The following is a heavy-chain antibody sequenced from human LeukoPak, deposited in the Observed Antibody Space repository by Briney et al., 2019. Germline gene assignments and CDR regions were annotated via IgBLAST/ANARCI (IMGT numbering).Heavy chain of an antibody. CDR2: INPNSGDT. J-gene: IGHJ3*02. V-gene: IGHV1-2*02. CDR3: ARTYYFGSGNGAFDI. CDR1: GYTFTGYY. Sequence: ASVTVSCKASGYTFTGYYMHWVRQAPGQGLEWMGWINPNSGDTNYAQKFQGRVTMTRDTSISTAFMELSRLRSDDTAVYYCARTYYFGSGNGAFDIWGQGTMVTVSS. D-gene: IGHD3-10*01.